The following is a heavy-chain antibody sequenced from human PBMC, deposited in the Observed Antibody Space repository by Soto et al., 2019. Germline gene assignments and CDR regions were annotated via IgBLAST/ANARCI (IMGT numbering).Heavy chain of an antibody. Sequence: PSETLSLTCTVSGGSISSGDYYLSWIRQPPGKGLEWIGYIYHSGSTYYNPSLKSRVTISVDRSENQFSLKLSSVTAADTAVYYCARGQVVAAQHWGQGTLVTVSS. D-gene: IGHD2-15*01. CDR1: GGSISSGDYY. CDR3: ARGQVVAAQH. V-gene: IGHV4-30-2*01. J-gene: IGHJ4*02. CDR2: IYHSGST.